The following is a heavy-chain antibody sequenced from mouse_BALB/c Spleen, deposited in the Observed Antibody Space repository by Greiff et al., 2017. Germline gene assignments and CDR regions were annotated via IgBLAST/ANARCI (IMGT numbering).Heavy chain of an antibody. CDR2: ISYSGST. D-gene: IGHD1-1*01. J-gene: IGHJ3*01. Sequence: VQLQQSGPSLVKPSQTLSLTCSVTGDSITSGYWNWIRKFPGNKLEYMGYISYSGSTYYNPSLKSRISITRDTSKNQYYLQLNSVTTEDTATYYCARSSSIYYYGWFAYWGQGTLVTVSA. CDR1: GDSITSGY. CDR3: ARSSSIYYYGWFAY. V-gene: IGHV3-8*02.